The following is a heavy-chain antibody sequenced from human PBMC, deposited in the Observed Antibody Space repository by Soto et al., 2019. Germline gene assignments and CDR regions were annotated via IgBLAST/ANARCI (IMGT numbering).Heavy chain of an antibody. CDR1: GFTFIKYS. V-gene: IGHV3-23*01. D-gene: IGHD3-10*01. CDR2: ISDGGGDT. J-gene: IGHJ4*02. CDR3: AKDHFGSGSYRFDY. Sequence: GVAMRLSCSASGFTFIKYSMNWVRPAPGKGLEWVSGISDGGGDTYYADSVKGRFTISRDNSKNTLYLQMTSLRAEDTAVYHCAKDHFGSGSYRFDYWGQGTRVNVS.